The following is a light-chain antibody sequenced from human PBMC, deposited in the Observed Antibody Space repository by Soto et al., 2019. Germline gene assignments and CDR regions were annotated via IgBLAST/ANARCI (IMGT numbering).Light chain of an antibody. CDR2: DAS. V-gene: IGKV1-33*01. CDR3: QQYDGLPT. CDR1: QDINIY. Sequence: DIQMTQSPSSLSASVGDRVTITCQASQDINIYLNWYQQKPGTAPKLLIYDASNLEAGVPSRFTGSGSGTDFTLAINRLEPEDLATYYCQQYDGLPTFGQGTRLEAK. J-gene: IGKJ5*01.